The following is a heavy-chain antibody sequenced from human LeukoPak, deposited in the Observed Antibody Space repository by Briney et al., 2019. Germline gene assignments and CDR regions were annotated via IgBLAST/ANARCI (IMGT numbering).Heavy chain of an antibody. V-gene: IGHV3-23*01. CDR2: ISGSGGST. Sequence: PGGSLRLSCAASGFTFSSYGMHWVRQAPGKGLEWVSAISGSGGSTYYADSVKGRFTISRDNSKNTLYLQMNSLRAEDTAVYYCAKDRGSGWYGDHGYWGQGTLVTVSS. CDR1: GFTFSSYG. J-gene: IGHJ4*02. D-gene: IGHD6-19*01. CDR3: AKDRGSGWYGDHGY.